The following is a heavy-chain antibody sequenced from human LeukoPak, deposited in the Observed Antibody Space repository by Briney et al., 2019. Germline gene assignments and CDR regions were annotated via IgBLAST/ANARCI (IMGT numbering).Heavy chain of an antibody. CDR3: AKDSIAAAGTMDV. CDR2: IATSSSTI. D-gene: IGHD6-13*01. J-gene: IGHJ6*02. Sequence: GGSLRLSCAASGFTFSTYTMNWVRQPPGKGLEWVSNIATSSSTIYYADSVKGRFTISRDNAKNSLYLQMNSLRAEDTALYYCAKDSIAAAGTMDVWGQGTTVTVSS. CDR1: GFTFSTYT. V-gene: IGHV3-48*04.